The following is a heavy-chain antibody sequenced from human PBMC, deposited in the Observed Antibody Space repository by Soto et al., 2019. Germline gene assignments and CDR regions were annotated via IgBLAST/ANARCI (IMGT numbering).Heavy chain of an antibody. CDR3: AKLGSGGSGSYHYYYYGMDV. J-gene: IGHJ6*02. V-gene: IGHV3-23*01. CDR2: ISGSGGST. CDR1: GFTFSSYA. D-gene: IGHD3-10*01. Sequence: EVQLLESGGGLVQPGGSLRLSCAASGFTFSSYAMSWVRQAPGKGLEWVSAISGSGGSTYYADSVKGRFTMSRDNSKNPLYLQMNSLRAEDTAVYYWAKLGSGGSGSYHYYYYGMDVWGQGTTVTVSS.